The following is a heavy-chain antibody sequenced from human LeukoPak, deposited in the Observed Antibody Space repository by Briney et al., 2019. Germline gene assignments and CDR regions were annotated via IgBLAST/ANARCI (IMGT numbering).Heavy chain of an antibody. J-gene: IGHJ3*02. CDR1: GYTFTSYY. D-gene: IGHD5-18*01. Sequence: GASVKVSCKASGYTFTSYYMHWVRQAPGQGLEGMGIINPSGGSTSYAQKFQGRVTMTRDMSTSTAYMELSRLRSDDTAVYYCARDSYGLYNAFDIWGQGTMVTVSS. V-gene: IGHV1-46*01. CDR3: ARDSYGLYNAFDI. CDR2: INPSGGST.